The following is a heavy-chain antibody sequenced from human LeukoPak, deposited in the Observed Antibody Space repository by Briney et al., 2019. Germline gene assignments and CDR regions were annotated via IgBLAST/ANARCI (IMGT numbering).Heavy chain of an antibody. CDR2: IKQDGSEK. J-gene: IGHJ4*02. CDR1: GFTFSNYW. Sequence: GGSLRLSCVASGFTFSNYWMSWVGQAAGKGLQWVANIKQDGSEKYYVDSGKGRFTICRDNAKKSLYLQMNSLRAEDTAVYYCARDDDWNYEDYWGQGTLVTVSS. D-gene: IGHD1-7*01. CDR3: ARDDDWNYEDY. V-gene: IGHV3-7*01.